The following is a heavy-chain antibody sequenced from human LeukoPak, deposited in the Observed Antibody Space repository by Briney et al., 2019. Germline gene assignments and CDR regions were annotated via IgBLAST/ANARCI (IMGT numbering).Heavy chain of an antibody. Sequence: GESLKISCKGSGYSFTSYWIVWVRQMPGKGLEWMGIIYPGDSDTRYSPSFQGQVTISADRSISTAYLQWSSLKASDTAMYYCASSTVDNAFDIWGQGTMVTVPS. CDR1: GYSFTSYW. J-gene: IGHJ3*02. D-gene: IGHD5-12*01. CDR2: IYPGDSDT. CDR3: ASSTVDNAFDI. V-gene: IGHV5-51*01.